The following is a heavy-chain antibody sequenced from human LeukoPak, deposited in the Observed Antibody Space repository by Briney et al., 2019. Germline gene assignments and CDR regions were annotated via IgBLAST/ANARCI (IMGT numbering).Heavy chain of an antibody. J-gene: IGHJ6*03. D-gene: IGHD3-22*01. CDR2: ISSSGSTI. CDR3: ARPQRITMIGMDV. V-gene: IGHV3-48*03. CDR1: GFIFSSYE. Sequence: GGSLRLSCAASGFIFSSYEMNWVRQAPGKGLEWVSYISSSGSTIYYADSVKGRFTISRDNAKNSLYLQMHSLRAEDTAVYYCARPQRITMIGMDVWGKGTTVTVSS.